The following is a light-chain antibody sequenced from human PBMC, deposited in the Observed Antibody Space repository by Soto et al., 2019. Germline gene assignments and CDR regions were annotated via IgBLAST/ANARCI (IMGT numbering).Light chain of an antibody. Sequence: EIVMTQSPGTLSLSPGETATLSCRASQTLGRNYLAWYQQKPGQAPRLLIYYISTRAADIPARFSGSGSGTDFTLTISSLQSEDSGVYYCQQHSQWPITFGQGTRLEIK. CDR3: QQHSQWPIT. CDR1: QTLGRN. J-gene: IGKJ5*01. CDR2: YIS. V-gene: IGKV3-15*01.